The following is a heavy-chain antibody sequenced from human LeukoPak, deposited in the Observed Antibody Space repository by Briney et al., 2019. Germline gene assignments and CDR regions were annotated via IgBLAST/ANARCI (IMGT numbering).Heavy chain of an antibody. V-gene: IGHV1-69*04. J-gene: IGHJ4*02. CDR2: IIPIFGIA. CDR3: ARDRTSTPWLFDY. CDR1: GGTFSSYA. Sequence: PVKVSCKASGGTFSSYAISWVRQAPGQGLEWMGRIIPIFGIANYAQKFQGRVTITADKSTSTAYMELSSLRSEDTAVYYCARDRTSTPWLFDYWGQGTLVTVSS. D-gene: IGHD2/OR15-2a*01.